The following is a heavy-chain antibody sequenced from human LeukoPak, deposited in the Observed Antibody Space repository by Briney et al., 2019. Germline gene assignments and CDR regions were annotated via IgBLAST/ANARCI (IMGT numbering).Heavy chain of an antibody. V-gene: IGHV3-7*03. D-gene: IGHD6-13*01. CDR3: AKTRAAAGIPRDYFDY. CDR1: GFAFSSYW. Sequence: GGSLRLSCVASGFAFSSYWMSWVRQAPGKGLEWVANIKQDGGEKYYVDSVKGRFTISRDRSKNTLYLQMSSLRAEDTAVYYCAKTRAAAGIPRDYFDYWGQGTLVTVSS. CDR2: IKQDGGEK. J-gene: IGHJ4*02.